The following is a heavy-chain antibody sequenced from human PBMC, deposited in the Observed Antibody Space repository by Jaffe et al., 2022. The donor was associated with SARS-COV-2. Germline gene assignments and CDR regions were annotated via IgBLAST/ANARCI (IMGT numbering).Heavy chain of an antibody. CDR2: IKQDGSEK. D-gene: IGHD1-1*01. CDR3: ARGDNWNAYYYYYGMDV. J-gene: IGHJ6*02. V-gene: IGHV3-7*03. Sequence: EVQLVESGGGLVQPGGSLRLSCAASGFTFSSYWMSWVRQAPGKGLEWVANIKQDGSEKYYVDSVKGRFTISRDNAKNSLYLQMNSLRAEDTAVYYCARGDNWNAYYYYYGMDVWGQGTTVTVSS. CDR1: GFTFSSYW.